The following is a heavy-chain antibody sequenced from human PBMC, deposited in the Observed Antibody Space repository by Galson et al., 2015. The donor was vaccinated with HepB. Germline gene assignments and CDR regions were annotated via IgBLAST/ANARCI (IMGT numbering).Heavy chain of an antibody. Sequence: SLRLSCAASGLTFNNYAMSWVRQAPGKGLEWVSSISGSGDSTYYADSVKGRFTISRDNSKNTLYLQVNSLRADDTAIYYCARVIGEQWIFVVMGAPFDCWGQGTLVTVSS. CDR1: GLTFNNYA. CDR2: ISGSGDST. V-gene: IGHV3-23*01. D-gene: IGHD3-22*01. J-gene: IGHJ4*02. CDR3: ARVIGEQWIFVVMGAPFDC.